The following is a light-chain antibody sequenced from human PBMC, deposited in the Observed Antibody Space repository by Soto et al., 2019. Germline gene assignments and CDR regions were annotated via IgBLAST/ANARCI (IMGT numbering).Light chain of an antibody. V-gene: IGLV1-51*01. J-gene: IGLJ1*01. Sequence: QSVLTQPPSVSAAPGQKVTISCSGSSSNIGGNSVSWYQQLPGTAPKLLIYDDNKRPSGIPDRFSGSKSGTSATLGITGFQTGDEADYYCGSWDSSLSADVFGLGTKVTVL. CDR1: SSNIGGNS. CDR2: DDN. CDR3: GSWDSSLSADV.